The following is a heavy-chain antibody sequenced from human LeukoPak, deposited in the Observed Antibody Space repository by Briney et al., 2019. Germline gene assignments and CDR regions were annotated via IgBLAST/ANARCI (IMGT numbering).Heavy chain of an antibody. CDR1: GDSISNNDYY. CDR3: ARNVSALVGTARGNWFDP. V-gene: IGHV4-61*05. Sequence: PSETLSLTCSVSGDSISNNDYYWGWIRQSPGKGLEWIGSIHYSGFNYNYRGRYTYNPTLNSRVTMSVDTSKNQFSLKLSSVTAADTAMYYCARNVSALVGTARGNWFDPWGQGTLVTVSS. D-gene: IGHD1-26*01. J-gene: IGHJ5*02. CDR2: IHYSGFN.